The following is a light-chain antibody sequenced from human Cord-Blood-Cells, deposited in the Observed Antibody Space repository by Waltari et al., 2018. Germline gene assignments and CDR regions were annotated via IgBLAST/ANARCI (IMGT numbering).Light chain of an antibody. CDR1: QSISSW. CDR3: QQYNSYRMYT. V-gene: IGKV1-5*01. J-gene: IGKJ2*01. Sequence: DIQMTQSPSTLSASVGDRVTLTCRASQSISSWLAWYQQKPGKAPKLLIYDASSLESWVPSRFSGSGSGTEFTLTISSLQPDDFATYYCQQYNSYRMYTFGQGTKLEIK. CDR2: DAS.